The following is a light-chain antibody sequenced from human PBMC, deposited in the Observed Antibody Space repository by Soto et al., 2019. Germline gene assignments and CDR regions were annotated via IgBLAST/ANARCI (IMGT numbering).Light chain of an antibody. CDR3: GQYGSSPSNT. CDR1: QSVSSSSY. J-gene: IGKJ2*01. CDR2: GAS. Sequence: EIVLTQSPGTLSLSPGERATLSCRASQSVSSSSYLAWYQQKPGQAPRLLIYGASSRATGIPDRFSGSVSATYFPLTIGRLGPEDFPVYYCGQYGSSPSNTFGQGTKLEIK. V-gene: IGKV3-20*01.